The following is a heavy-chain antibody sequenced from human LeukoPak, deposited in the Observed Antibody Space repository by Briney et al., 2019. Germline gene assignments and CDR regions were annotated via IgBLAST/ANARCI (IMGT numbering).Heavy chain of an antibody. D-gene: IGHD3-3*01. CDR1: GYTFTSYG. J-gene: IGHJ4*02. CDR2: ISIYNTNT. Sequence: ASVKVSCKASGYTFTSYGISWVRQAPGQGLEWMGWISIYNTNTNYAQNLQGRVTMTTDTSTSTTYMELRSLRFDDTAVYYCARVEGSSIFGVIDYWGQGTLVTVSS. V-gene: IGHV1-18*01. CDR3: ARVEGSSIFGVIDY.